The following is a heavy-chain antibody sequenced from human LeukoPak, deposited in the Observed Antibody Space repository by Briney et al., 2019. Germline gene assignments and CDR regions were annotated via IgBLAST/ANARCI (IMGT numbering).Heavy chain of an antibody. CDR2: IIPILGIA. CDR1: GGTFSSYA. D-gene: IGHD2-2*01. CDR3: ARVETRYCSSTSCYVRDY. Sequence: ASVKVSCKASGGTFSSYAISWVRQAPGQGLEWMGRIIPILGIANYAQKFQGRVTITADKSTSTAYMELSSLRSEDKAVYYSARVETRYCSSTSCYVRDYWGQGNLVTVSS. V-gene: IGHV1-69*04. J-gene: IGHJ4*02.